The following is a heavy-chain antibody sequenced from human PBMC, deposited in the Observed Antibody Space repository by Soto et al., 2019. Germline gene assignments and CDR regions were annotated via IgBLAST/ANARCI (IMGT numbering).Heavy chain of an antibody. Sequence: QITLNESGPTQVKPRQTLTLTCTFSGFSLTTRGVGVGWIRQSPGKAPEWLALIYWDDDKRYSPSLKSRLTITKDTSKNQVVLTTADLDPADTATYYCAHRVLRAVFGLVTTTAIYFDFWGQGTPVAGSS. J-gene: IGHJ4*02. CDR3: AHRVLRAVFGLVTTTAIYFDF. D-gene: IGHD3-3*01. CDR2: IYWDDDK. V-gene: IGHV2-5*02. CDR1: GFSLTTRGVG.